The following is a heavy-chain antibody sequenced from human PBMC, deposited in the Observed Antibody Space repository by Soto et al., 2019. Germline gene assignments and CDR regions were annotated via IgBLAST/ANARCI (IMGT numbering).Heavy chain of an antibody. CDR2: ISGSGGST. D-gene: IGHD2-21*02. CDR3: EKDLRIVVVTAICKGEVSFQL. V-gene: IGHV3-23*01. CDR1: GFTFSSYA. Sequence: GGSLRLSCAASGFTFSSYAMSWVRQAPGKGLEWVSAISGSGGSTYYADSVKGRFTISRANSKNTGFLQMNRLRAEDSAVYYCEKDLRIVVVTAICKGEVSFQLWGQGTLVTVSS. J-gene: IGHJ1*01.